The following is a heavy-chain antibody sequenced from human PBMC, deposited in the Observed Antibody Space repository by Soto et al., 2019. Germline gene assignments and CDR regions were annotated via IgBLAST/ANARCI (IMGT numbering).Heavy chain of an antibody. J-gene: IGHJ5*02. D-gene: IGHD1-26*01. V-gene: IGHV3-74*03. Sequence: EVQLVESGGGLVQPGGSLRLSCAASQFTFSRYWMHWVRQAPGKGLMWVSRINGDGSRTTYADSVKGRFTISRDNAKNTLFLQMNSLRAEDSAVYYCVRVATGSYDWFDPWGQGTLVTVSS. CDR1: QFTFSRYW. CDR3: VRVATGSYDWFDP. CDR2: INGDGSRT.